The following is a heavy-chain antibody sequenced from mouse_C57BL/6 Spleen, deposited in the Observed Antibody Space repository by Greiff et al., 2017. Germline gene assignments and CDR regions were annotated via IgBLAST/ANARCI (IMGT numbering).Heavy chain of an antibody. CDR1: GFNIKDDY. CDR2: IDPENGDT. D-gene: IGHD1-1*01. Sequence: VQLQQSGAELVRPGASVKLSCTASGFNIKDDYMHWVKQRPEQGLEWIGWIDPENGDTEYASKFQGKATITADTSSNTAYLQLSSLTSEDTAVYYCIGFITTVVATSDYWGQGTTLTVSS. J-gene: IGHJ2*01. CDR3: IGFITTVVATSDY. V-gene: IGHV14-4*01.